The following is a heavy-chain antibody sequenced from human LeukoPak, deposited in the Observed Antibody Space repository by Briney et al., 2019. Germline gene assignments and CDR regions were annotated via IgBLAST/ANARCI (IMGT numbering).Heavy chain of an antibody. D-gene: IGHD4-17*01. J-gene: IGHJ4*02. CDR1: GGSFSGYY. V-gene: IGHV4-34*01. CDR3: ARGTMTTVTYYFDY. CDR2: INHSGSA. Sequence: SETLSLTCAVYGGSFSGYYWSWIRQPPGKGLEWIGEINHSGSANYNPSLKSRVTISVDTSKNQFFLKLSSVTAADTAVYYCARGTMTTVTYYFDYWGQGTLVTVSS.